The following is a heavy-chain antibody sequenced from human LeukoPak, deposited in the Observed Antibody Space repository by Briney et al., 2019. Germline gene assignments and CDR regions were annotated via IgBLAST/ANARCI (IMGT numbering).Heavy chain of an antibody. J-gene: IGHJ6*02. CDR1: GFTVTSTY. CDR2: IYSGGST. D-gene: IGHD6-19*01. V-gene: IGHV3-66*01. Sequence: GGSLRLSFSVPGFTVTSTYMGWGRRAPGKGLEWVSAIYSGGSTYYADPVKGRFTICRHNSKNTLYLQMNSLRAEDTAVYYCARVQWLVFSGMDVWGQGTTVTVSS. CDR3: ARVQWLVFSGMDV.